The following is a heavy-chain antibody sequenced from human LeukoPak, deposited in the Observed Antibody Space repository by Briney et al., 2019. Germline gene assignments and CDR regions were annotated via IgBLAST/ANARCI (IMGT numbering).Heavy chain of an antibody. CDR2: IKQDGSEK. Sequence: GGSLRLSCAASGFTFSSYWMSWVRQAPGKGLEWVANIKQDGSEKYYVDSVKGRFTISRDNAKNSLYLQMNSLRAEDTALYYCAKAKTVRMIGAFDYWGQGTLVTVSS. J-gene: IGHJ4*02. CDR3: AKAKTVRMIGAFDY. CDR1: GFTFSSYW. V-gene: IGHV3-7*03. D-gene: IGHD2-21*01.